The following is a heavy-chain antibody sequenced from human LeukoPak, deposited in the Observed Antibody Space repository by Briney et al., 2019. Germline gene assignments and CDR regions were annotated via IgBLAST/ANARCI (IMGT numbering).Heavy chain of an antibody. CDR3: ARRRLNGGLDS. D-gene: IGHD3-16*01. Sequence: GGSLRLSCAVSGITLSNYGMSWVRQAPGKGLEWVAGISESGGRTKYADSVKGRFTISRDNAKNSLYLQMNSLRAEDTAVYYCARRRLNGGLDSWGQGTLVTVSS. CDR2: ISESGGRT. V-gene: IGHV3-23*01. J-gene: IGHJ4*02. CDR1: GITLSNYG.